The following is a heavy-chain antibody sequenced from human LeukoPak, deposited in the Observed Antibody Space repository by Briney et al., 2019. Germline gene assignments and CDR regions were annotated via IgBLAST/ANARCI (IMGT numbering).Heavy chain of an antibody. D-gene: IGHD3-10*01. CDR1: GGSFSGYY. J-gene: IGHJ3*01. CDR3: ARVIRAGSWDALDV. V-gene: IGHV4-34*01. CDR2: INHSGST. Sequence: PSETLSLTCAVYGGSFSGYYWSWIRQPPGKGLEWIGEINHSGSTNYNPSLKSRVTISVDTSKNQFSLKLSSVTAADTAVYYCARVIRAGSWDALDVWGPGTLVAISS.